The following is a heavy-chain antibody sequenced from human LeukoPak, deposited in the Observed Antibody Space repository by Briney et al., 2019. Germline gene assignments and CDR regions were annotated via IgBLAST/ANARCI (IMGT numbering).Heavy chain of an antibody. V-gene: IGHV3-72*01. CDR3: VRGRPSGGKRGTDY. CDR2: SKNKADIHTT. CDR1: GFTFSDHY. Sequence: GGSLRLSCAPSGFTFSDHYMDWVRQAPGKGVEWVDRSKNKADIHTTEYAASVKGRFTISRDDSENSVSLQMNSLKTEDTAVYYCVRGRPSGGKRGTDYWGEGTLVTV. D-gene: IGHD1-1*01. J-gene: IGHJ4*02.